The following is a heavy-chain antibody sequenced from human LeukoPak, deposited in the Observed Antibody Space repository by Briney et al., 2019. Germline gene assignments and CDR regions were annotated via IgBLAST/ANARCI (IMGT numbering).Heavy chain of an antibody. J-gene: IGHJ4*02. CDR3: ARESLNCSSTSCYVSGSDR. D-gene: IGHD2-2*01. CDR1: GGSISSFY. CDR2: IYYSGST. V-gene: IGHV4-59*12. Sequence: PSETLSLTCTVSGGSISSFYWSWIRQPPGKGLESIGYIYYSGSTNYNPSLKSRVTMSVDTSKNQFFLKLSSVTAADTAVYYCARESLNCSSTSCYVSGSDRWGQGTLVTVSS.